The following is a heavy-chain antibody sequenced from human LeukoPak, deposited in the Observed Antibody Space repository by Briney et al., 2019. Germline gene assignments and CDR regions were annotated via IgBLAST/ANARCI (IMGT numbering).Heavy chain of an antibody. Sequence: GGSLRLSCAASGFTFSDYWMHWVHQAPGRGLVWVSRISSDGSSISYADSVKGRFTISRDNAKNTLYLQMNSLRAEDTAVYYCAVQQRFAFIFWGQGTVVTVSS. D-gene: IGHD6-13*01. V-gene: IGHV3-74*01. CDR1: GFTFSDYW. CDR2: ISSDGSSI. CDR3: AVQQRFAFIF. J-gene: IGHJ3*01.